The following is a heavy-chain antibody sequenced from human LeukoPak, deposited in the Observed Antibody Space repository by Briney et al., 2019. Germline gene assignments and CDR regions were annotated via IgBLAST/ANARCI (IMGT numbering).Heavy chain of an antibody. Sequence: GGSLRLSCVASGFSFNNFGMTWVRQAPGRGLEWVSSISGTGGSTHYADSVKGRFTISRDNSKNTLYLQMNSLRAEDTAVYYCARSTGLADYYFDYWGQGTLVTVSS. CDR2: ISGTGGST. D-gene: IGHD1-1*01. CDR3: ARSTGLADYYFDY. J-gene: IGHJ4*02. CDR1: GFSFNNFG. V-gene: IGHV3-23*01.